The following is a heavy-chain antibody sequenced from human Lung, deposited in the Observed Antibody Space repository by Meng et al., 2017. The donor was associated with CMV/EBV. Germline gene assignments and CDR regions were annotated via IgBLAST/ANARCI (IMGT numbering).Heavy chain of an antibody. Sequence: SVXVSXXASGYTFTTYGISWVRQAPGQGLEWMGWIGVYDGKTNYAQKLQGRVTMTTDISTTTAYMDLRSLRSDDTAVYYCARDRGISGTTFRGDYWGQGTLVTVSS. V-gene: IGHV1-18*01. CDR1: GYTFTTYG. D-gene: IGHD1-20*01. J-gene: IGHJ4*02. CDR3: ARDRGISGTTFRGDY. CDR2: IGVYDGKT.